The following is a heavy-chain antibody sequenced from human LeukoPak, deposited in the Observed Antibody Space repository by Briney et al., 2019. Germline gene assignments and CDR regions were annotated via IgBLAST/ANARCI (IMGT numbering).Heavy chain of an antibody. CDR1: GYSISSGYY. CDR3: ARAVAGTRSYYFDY. V-gene: IGHV4-38-2*02. Sequence: TSETLSLTCTVSGYSISSGYYWGWIRQPPGKWLEWIGSIYHSGSTYYNPSLKSRVTISVDTSKNQFSLKLSSVTAADTAVYYCARAVAGTRSYYFDYWGQGTLVTVSS. CDR2: IYHSGST. D-gene: IGHD6-19*01. J-gene: IGHJ4*02.